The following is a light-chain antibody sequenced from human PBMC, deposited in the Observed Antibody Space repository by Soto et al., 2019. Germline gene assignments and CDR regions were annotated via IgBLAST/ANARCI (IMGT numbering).Light chain of an antibody. CDR2: GAS. CDR3: QQYMSSVT. V-gene: IGKV3-20*01. J-gene: IGKJ1*01. Sequence: EIVLTQSPGSLSLSPGQRATLSCRASQSVDTTFFAWYQKKPGQAPRLLIYGASKRATGIPDRFSGSGSGTDFSLLISRLEPEDFAVYDCQQYMSSVTFGQGTKVEIK. CDR1: QSVDTTF.